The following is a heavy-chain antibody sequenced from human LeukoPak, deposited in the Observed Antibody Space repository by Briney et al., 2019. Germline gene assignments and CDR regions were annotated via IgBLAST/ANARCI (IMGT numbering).Heavy chain of an antibody. V-gene: IGHV3-30*02. J-gene: IGHJ4*02. Sequence: PGGSLRLSCAASGFTFSSYGMHWVRQAPGKGLEWVAFIRYDGSNKYYADSVKGRFTISRDNSKNTLYLQMNSLGAEDTAVYYCAKESATRITIFGVVIGSFDYWGQGTLVTVSS. D-gene: IGHD3-3*01. CDR1: GFTFSSYG. CDR2: IRYDGSNK. CDR3: AKESATRITIFGVVIGSFDY.